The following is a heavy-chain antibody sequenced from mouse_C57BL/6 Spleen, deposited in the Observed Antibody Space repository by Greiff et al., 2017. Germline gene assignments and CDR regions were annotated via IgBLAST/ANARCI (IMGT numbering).Heavy chain of an antibody. CDR2: IDPSDSYT. J-gene: IGHJ2*01. V-gene: IGHV1-50*01. Sequence: QVQLKQPGAELVKPGASVKLSCKASGYTFTSYWMQWVKQRPGQGLEWIGEIDPSDSYTNYNQKFKGKATLTVDTSSSTAYMQLSSLTSEDSAVYYCARRTVVQYYFDYWGQGTTLTVSS. D-gene: IGHD1-1*01. CDR3: ARRTVVQYYFDY. CDR1: GYTFTSYW.